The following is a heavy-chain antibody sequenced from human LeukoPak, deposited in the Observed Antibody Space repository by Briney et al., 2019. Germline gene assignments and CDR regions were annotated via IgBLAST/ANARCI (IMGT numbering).Heavy chain of an antibody. CDR1: GFTFSSYA. J-gene: IGHJ4*02. D-gene: IGHD4-17*01. Sequence: GRSLRLSCAASGFTFSSYAMHWVRQAPGKGLEWVAVISYDGSNKYYADSVKGRFTISRDNSKNTLYLQMNSLRAEDTAVYYCARDGVYGDYFDYWGQGTLVTVSS. CDR3: ARDGVYGDYFDY. V-gene: IGHV3-30-3*01. CDR2: ISYDGSNK.